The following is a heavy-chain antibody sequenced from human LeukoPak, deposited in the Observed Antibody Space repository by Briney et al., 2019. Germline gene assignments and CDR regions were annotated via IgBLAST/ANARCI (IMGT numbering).Heavy chain of an antibody. V-gene: IGHV3-48*01. CDR3: ANWDGSYSSGWYEY. CDR1: GFTFSSYS. Sequence: GGSLRLSCAASGFTFSSYSMNWVRQAPGKGLEWVSYISSSSSTIYSADSVKGRFTISRDNSKNTLYLQMDSLRAEDTAVYYCANWDGSYSSGWYEYWGQGTLVTVSS. D-gene: IGHD6-19*01. CDR2: ISSSSSTI. J-gene: IGHJ4*02.